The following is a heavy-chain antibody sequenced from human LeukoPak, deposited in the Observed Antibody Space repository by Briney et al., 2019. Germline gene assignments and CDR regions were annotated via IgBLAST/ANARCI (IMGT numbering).Heavy chain of an antibody. CDR3: ARKDLSYYYDSSGYYYDY. Sequence: GASVKVSCKASGYTFTSYGISWVRQATGQGLEWMGWMNPNSGNTGYAQKFQGRVTMTRNTSISTAYMELSSLRSEDTAVYYCARKDLSYYYDSSGYYYDYWGQGTLVTVSS. CDR1: GYTFTSYG. V-gene: IGHV1-8*02. J-gene: IGHJ4*02. D-gene: IGHD3-22*01. CDR2: MNPNSGNT.